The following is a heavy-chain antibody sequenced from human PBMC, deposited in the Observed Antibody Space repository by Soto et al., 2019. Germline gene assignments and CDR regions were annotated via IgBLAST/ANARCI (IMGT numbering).Heavy chain of an antibody. CDR2: ISSNGGST. CDR1: GFTFSSYG. J-gene: IGHJ4*02. Sequence: PGGSLRLSCAASGFTFSSYGMHWVRQAPGKGLEYVSAISSNGGSTYYANSVKGRFTISRDNSKNTLYLQMGSLRAEDMAVYYCANALDYWGQGTLVTVSS. V-gene: IGHV3-64*01. CDR3: ANALDY.